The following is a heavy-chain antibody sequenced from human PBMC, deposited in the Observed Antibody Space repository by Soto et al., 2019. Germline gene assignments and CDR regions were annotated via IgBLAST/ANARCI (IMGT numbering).Heavy chain of an antibody. CDR1: GGSISSSNW. CDR2: IYHSGST. D-gene: IGHD5-12*01. J-gene: IGHJ6*02. V-gene: IGHV4-4*02. CDR3: ARDRGGIVATIAPYYYYYYGMDV. Sequence: SETLSLSSAVAGGSISSSNWWRWVRQPPGKGLEWIGEIYHSGSTNYNPSLKSRVTISVDTSKNQFSLKLSSVTAADTAVYYCARDRGGIVATIAPYYYYYYGMDVWGQGTTVTVSS.